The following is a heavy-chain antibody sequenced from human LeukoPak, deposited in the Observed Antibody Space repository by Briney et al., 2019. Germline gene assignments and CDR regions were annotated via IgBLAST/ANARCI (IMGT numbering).Heavy chain of an antibody. CDR1: GGSISSGGYS. CDR3: ARNHLTGYFYYGMDV. D-gene: IGHD3-9*01. J-gene: IGHJ6*04. CDR2: IYHSGST. Sequence: PSETLSLTCAVSGGSISSGGYSWSWIRQPPGKGLEWIGYIYHSGSTYYNPSLKSQVTISVDRSKNQVSLKLSSVTAADTAVYYCARNHLTGYFYYGMDVWGKGTTVTVSS. V-gene: IGHV4-30-2*01.